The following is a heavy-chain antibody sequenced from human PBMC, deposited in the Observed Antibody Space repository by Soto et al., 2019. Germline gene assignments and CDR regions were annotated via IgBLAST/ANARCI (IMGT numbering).Heavy chain of an antibody. Sequence: GSLRLSCTASGFPFSVYYMSCIRQAQGKGLEWVSYINTRGDTTYYADFAKGRFTISRDNAKNSLYLQMNYLRAEDTAMYFCARTNGNCDYLGKGSLVTVSS. CDR2: INTRGDTT. D-gene: IGHD2-8*01. CDR1: GFPFSVYY. CDR3: ARTNGNCDY. J-gene: IGHJ4*02. V-gene: IGHV3-11*01.